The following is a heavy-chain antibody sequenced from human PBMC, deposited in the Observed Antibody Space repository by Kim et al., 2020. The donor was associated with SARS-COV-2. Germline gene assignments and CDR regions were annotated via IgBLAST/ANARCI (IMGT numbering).Heavy chain of an antibody. CDR3: ARETAAAGAREFDY. Sequence: ADSGRGRFTISRDNAKNTLYLQMNSLRAEDTGVYYCARETAAAGAREFDYWGQGTLVTVSS. J-gene: IGHJ4*02. D-gene: IGHD6-13*01. V-gene: IGHV3-74*01.